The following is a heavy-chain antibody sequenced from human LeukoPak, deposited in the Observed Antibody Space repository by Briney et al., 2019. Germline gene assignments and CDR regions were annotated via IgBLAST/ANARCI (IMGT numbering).Heavy chain of an antibody. Sequence: GGSLRLSCAASGFSFSTFSMAWVRQAPGKGLEWVANIKPDASEKYYVDSVKGRFTISRDNAKNSLSLQMNSLRAEDTAVYYCANTFYVPYDFWSGSHAFDIWGQGTMVTVSS. J-gene: IGHJ3*02. V-gene: IGHV3-7*01. CDR2: IKPDASEK. D-gene: IGHD3-3*01. CDR1: GFSFSTFS. CDR3: ANTFYVPYDFWSGSHAFDI.